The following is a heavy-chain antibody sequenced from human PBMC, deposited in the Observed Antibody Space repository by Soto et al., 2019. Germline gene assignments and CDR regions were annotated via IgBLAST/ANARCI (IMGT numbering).Heavy chain of an antibody. V-gene: IGHV1-18*01. CDR2: ISAYNGNT. J-gene: IGHJ5*02. CDR1: GYTFTSYG. CDR3: ARVIVVPAAPSPLNWFDP. Sequence: ASVKVSCKASGYTFTSYGISWVRQAPGQGLEWMGWISAYNGNTNYAQKLQGRVTMTTDTSTSTAYMELRSLRSDDTAVYYCARVIVVPAAPSPLNWFDPWGQGTLVTVSS. D-gene: IGHD2-2*01.